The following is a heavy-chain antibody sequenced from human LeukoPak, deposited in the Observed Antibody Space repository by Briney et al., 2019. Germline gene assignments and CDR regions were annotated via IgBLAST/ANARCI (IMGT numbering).Heavy chain of an antibody. V-gene: IGHV3-30*18. CDR2: ISYDSNKK. CDR3: AKGVYTGSAYFDY. D-gene: IGHD5-12*01. CDR1: GFTFSSYG. J-gene: IGHJ4*02. Sequence: PGGSLRLSCAASGFTFSSYGIHWVRQAPGKGLDWVAAISYDSNKKYYADSAKGRFTISRDNSKNTLYLQMNSLRAEDTAVYYCAKGVYTGSAYFDYWGQGTLVTVSS.